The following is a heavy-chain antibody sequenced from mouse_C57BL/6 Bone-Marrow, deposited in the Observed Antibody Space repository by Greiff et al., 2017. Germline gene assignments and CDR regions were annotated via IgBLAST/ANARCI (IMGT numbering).Heavy chain of an antibody. J-gene: IGHJ1*03. CDR1: GYTFTSYW. CDR2: IDPSDSYT. D-gene: IGHD1-1*01. Sequence: QVQLKQPGAELVMPGASVKLSCKASGYTFTSYWMHWVKQRPGQGLEWIGEIDPSDSYTNYNQKFKGKSTLTVDKSSSTAYMQISSLTSEDSAVYDCASLITTVVANCYFDVWGKGTTVTVSS. V-gene: IGHV1-69*01. CDR3: ASLITTVVANCYFDV.